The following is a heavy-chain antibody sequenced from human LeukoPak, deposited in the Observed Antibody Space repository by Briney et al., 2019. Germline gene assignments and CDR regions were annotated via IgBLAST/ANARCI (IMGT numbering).Heavy chain of an antibody. J-gene: IGHJ3*02. D-gene: IGHD3-22*01. CDR1: GFTFSDYY. CDR2: ISSSGSTI. Sequence: PGGSLRLSCAASGFTFSDYYMSWIRQAPGKGLEWVSYISSSGSTIYYADSVKGRFTISRDNAKNSLYLQMNSLRAEDTAVYYCAREPPDSSSYYRSDAFDIWGQGTMVTVSS. V-gene: IGHV3-11*01. CDR3: AREPPDSSSYYRSDAFDI.